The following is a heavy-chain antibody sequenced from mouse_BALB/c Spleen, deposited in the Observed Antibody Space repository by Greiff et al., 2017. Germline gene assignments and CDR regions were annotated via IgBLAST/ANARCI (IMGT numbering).Heavy chain of an antibody. CDR3: ARRPIYYDYDLDY. CDR1: GFDFSRYW. D-gene: IGHD2-4*01. CDR2: INPDSSTI. V-gene: IGHV4-1*02. J-gene: IGHJ2*01. Sequence: EVKLMESGGGLVQPGGSLKLSCAASGFDFSRYWMSWVRQAPGKGLEWIGEINPDSSTINYTPSLKDKFIISRDNAKNTLYLQMSKVRSEDTALYYCARRPIYYDYDLDYWGQGTTLTVSS.